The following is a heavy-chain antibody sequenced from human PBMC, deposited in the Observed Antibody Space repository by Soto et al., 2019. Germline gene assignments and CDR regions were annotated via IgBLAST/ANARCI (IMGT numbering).Heavy chain of an antibody. J-gene: IGHJ4*02. CDR3: ASGKSSSWPDY. V-gene: IGHV1-69*02. D-gene: IGHD6-13*01. CDR2: IIPILGIA. Sequence: QVQLVQSGAEVKKPGSSVKVSCKASGGTFSSYTISWVRQAPGQGLEWMGRIIPILGIANYAQKFQGRVTITADKSTSTDYMELSSLRSEDTAVYYCASGKSSSWPDYWGQGTLVTVSS. CDR1: GGTFSSYT.